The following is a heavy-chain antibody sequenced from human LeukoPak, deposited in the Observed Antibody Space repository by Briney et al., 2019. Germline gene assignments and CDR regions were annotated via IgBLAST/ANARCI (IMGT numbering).Heavy chain of an antibody. CDR2: IYTSGST. CDR1: GGSISSYY. CDR3: ARGISMVRGNQHFDY. Sequence: PSETLSLTCTVSGGSISSYYWSWIRQPAGKGLEWIGRIYTSGSTNYNPSLKSRVTMSVDTSKNQFSLKLSSVTAADTAVYYCARGISMVRGNQHFDYWGQGTQVTVSS. V-gene: IGHV4-4*07. D-gene: IGHD3-10*01. J-gene: IGHJ4*02.